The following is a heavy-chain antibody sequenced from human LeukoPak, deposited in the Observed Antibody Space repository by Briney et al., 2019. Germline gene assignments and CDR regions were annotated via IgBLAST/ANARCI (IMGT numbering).Heavy chain of an antibody. V-gene: IGHV1-8*01. CDR3: AGYCSGGSCYSNYYYGMDV. D-gene: IGHD2-15*01. Sequence: ASVKVSCKASGYTFTSYDINWVRQATGQGLEWMGWMNPNSGNTGYAQKFQGRVTMTRNTSISTAYMELSSLRSEDTAVYYCAGYCSGGSCYSNYYYGMDVWGQGTTVTVSS. J-gene: IGHJ6*02. CDR2: MNPNSGNT. CDR1: GYTFTSYD.